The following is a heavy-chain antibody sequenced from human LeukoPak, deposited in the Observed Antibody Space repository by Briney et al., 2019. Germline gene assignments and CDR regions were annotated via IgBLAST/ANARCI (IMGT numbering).Heavy chain of an antibody. CDR3: AKRGVVIRVFLVGFHKEAYYFDS. V-gene: IGHV3-23*01. D-gene: IGHD3-10*01. CDR2: LSGSGGGT. CDR1: GITLSNYG. J-gene: IGHJ4*02. Sequence: GGSLRLSCAVSGITLSNYGMSWVRQAPGKGLEWVAGLSGSGGGTNYADSVQGRFTISRDNPKNTLYLQMNSLRAEDTAVYFCAKRGVVIRVFLVGFHKEAYYFDSWGQGALVTVPS.